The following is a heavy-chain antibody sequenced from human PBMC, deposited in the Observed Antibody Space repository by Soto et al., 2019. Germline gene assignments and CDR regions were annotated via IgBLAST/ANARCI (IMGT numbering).Heavy chain of an antibody. J-gene: IGHJ6*02. D-gene: IGHD2-2*01. CDR2: ISAYNGNT. CDR3: ARAIPAAIHQGMDV. Sequence: ASVKVSCKASGYTFTSYGISWVRQAPGQGLEWMGWISAYNGNTNYAQKLQGRVTMTTDTSTSTAYMELRSLRSDDTAVYYCARAIPAAIHQGMDVWGRRTTLSVCS. CDR1: GYTFTSYG. V-gene: IGHV1-18*04.